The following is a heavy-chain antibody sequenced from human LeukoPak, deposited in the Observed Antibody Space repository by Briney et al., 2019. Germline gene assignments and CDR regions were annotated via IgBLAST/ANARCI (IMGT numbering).Heavy chain of an antibody. J-gene: IGHJ4*02. CDR2: IYTSGST. Sequence: SSGTLSLTCTVSGGSISSGSYYWSWIRQPAGKGLEWIGRIYTSGSTNYNPSLKSRVTISVDTSKNQFSLKLSSVTAADTAVYYCARGALGYYDSSGYYRDYWGQGTLVTVSS. CDR3: ARGALGYYDSSGYYRDY. CDR1: GGSISSGSYY. V-gene: IGHV4-61*02. D-gene: IGHD3-22*01.